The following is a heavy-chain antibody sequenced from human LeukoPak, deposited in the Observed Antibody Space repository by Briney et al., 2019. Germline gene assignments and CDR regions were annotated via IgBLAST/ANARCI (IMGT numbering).Heavy chain of an antibody. Sequence: ASVKVSCKASGYTFTHYRLHWVRQAHGQGLEWMGWVNPDSGGTNYQQNFQGRVTMTRDTSISTVYMELSRLRSDDTAVYYCARENWYSDYWGLGTLVTVSS. CDR1: GYTFTHYR. J-gene: IGHJ4*02. CDR2: VNPDSGGT. CDR3: ARENWYSDY. D-gene: IGHD1-1*01. V-gene: IGHV1-2*02.